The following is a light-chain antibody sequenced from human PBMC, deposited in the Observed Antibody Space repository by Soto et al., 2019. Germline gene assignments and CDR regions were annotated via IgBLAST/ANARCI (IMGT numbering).Light chain of an antibody. Sequence: QSVLTQPPSASGTPGQRVTISCSGSSSNIGSNYVYWYQQLPGTAPKLLIYRNNQRPSGVPDRFSGSKSGTSASLAISGLRSEDEADYYCAAWDDSLSGTVFGGGTKATVL. CDR3: AAWDDSLSGTV. CDR1: SSNIGSNY. CDR2: RNN. V-gene: IGLV1-47*01. J-gene: IGLJ3*02.